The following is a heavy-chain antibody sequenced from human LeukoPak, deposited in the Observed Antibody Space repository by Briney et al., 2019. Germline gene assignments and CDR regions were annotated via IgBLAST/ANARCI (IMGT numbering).Heavy chain of an antibody. CDR1: GGSISSGSYY. CDR2: IYYSGST. J-gene: IGHJ5*02. V-gene: IGHV4-61*01. CDR3: ARGGGVYSYGHNWFDP. D-gene: IGHD5-18*01. Sequence: SQTLSLTCTVSGGSISSGSYYWSWIRQPPGKGLEWIGYIYYSGSTNYNPSLKSRVTISVDTSKNQFSLKLSSVTAADTAVYYCARGGGVYSYGHNWFDPWGQGTLVTVSS.